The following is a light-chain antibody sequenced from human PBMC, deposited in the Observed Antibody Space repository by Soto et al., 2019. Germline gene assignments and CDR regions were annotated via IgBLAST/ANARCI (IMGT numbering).Light chain of an antibody. Sequence: IVMTQSPATLSVSPGEGATLSCRASQSVNSHLAWYQQKPGQAPRLLIYDATNRATGIPARFSGSGSGTEFTLTISSLQSEDFAVYYCQQYHNWPPYTFGQGTKLEIK. CDR3: QQYHNWPPYT. CDR1: QSVNSH. CDR2: DAT. V-gene: IGKV3-15*01. J-gene: IGKJ2*01.